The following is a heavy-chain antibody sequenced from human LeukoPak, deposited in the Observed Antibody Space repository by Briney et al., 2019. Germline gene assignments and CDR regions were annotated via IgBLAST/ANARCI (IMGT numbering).Heavy chain of an antibody. D-gene: IGHD6-19*01. CDR1: GFTFSSYG. CDR2: IKQDGSEK. V-gene: IGHV3-7*01. CDR3: ARDLPYSSGWSRIMHLKYGMDV. Sequence: GGSLRLSCAASGFTFSSYGMHWVRQAPGKGLEWVANIKQDGSEKYYVDSVKGRFTISRDNAKNSLYLQMNSLRAEDTAVYYCARDLPYSSGWSRIMHLKYGMDVWGQGTTVTVSS. J-gene: IGHJ6*02.